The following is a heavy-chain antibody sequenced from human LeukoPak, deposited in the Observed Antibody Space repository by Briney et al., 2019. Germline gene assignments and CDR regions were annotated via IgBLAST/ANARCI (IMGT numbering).Heavy chain of an antibody. J-gene: IGHJ1*01. CDR3: EKGGAEFATTIVRYLQH. CDR1: GFTFSSNW. CDR2: INNDGGSI. D-gene: IGHD1-26*01. Sequence: GGSPRLSCAAPGFTFSSNWMHWVRQAPGKGLVWVSRINNDGGSINYADSVKGRFTISRDNAKNTLYLQMNSPRGEDTDLYYCEKGGAEFATTIVRYLQHWGQGTLVTVSS. V-gene: IGHV3-74*01.